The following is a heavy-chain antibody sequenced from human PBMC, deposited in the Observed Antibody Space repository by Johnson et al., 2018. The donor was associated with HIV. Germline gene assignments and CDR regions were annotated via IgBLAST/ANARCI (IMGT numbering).Heavy chain of an antibody. CDR3: ASDSPTGTTKGYAFDI. V-gene: IGHV3-7*01. CDR1: GFTFSSYW. J-gene: IGHJ3*02. Sequence: EVQLVESGGGLVQPGGSLRLSCAASGFTFSSYWMSWVRQAPGKGLEWVANIKQDGSEKYYVDSVKGRFTISRDNAKNSLYLQMKSLRAEDTAVYYCASDSPTGTTKGYAFDIWGQGTMVTVSS. CDR2: IKQDGSEK. D-gene: IGHD1-7*01.